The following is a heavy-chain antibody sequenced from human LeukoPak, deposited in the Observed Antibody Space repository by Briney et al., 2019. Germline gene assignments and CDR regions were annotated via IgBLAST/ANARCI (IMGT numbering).Heavy chain of an antibody. Sequence: GGSLRLSCAASGFTFSSYGMSWVRQAPGKGLEWVSAISGSGGSTYYADSVKGRFTISRDNSKNTLYLQMNSLRAEDTAVYYCARDPTSTGYFDYWGQGTLVTVSS. D-gene: IGHD1-14*01. CDR1: GFTFSSYG. CDR3: ARDPTSTGYFDY. V-gene: IGHV3-23*01. J-gene: IGHJ4*02. CDR2: ISGSGGST.